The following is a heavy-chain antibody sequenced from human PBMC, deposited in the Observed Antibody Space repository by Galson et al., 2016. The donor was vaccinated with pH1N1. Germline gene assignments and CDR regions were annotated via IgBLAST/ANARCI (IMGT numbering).Heavy chain of an antibody. CDR2: IYYSGNT. V-gene: IGHV4-39*01. Sequence: SETLSLTCSVSGISITHSDYYWGWIRQPPGKGLEWIANIYYSGNTYYDASLKSRVTISVDTSQNQFSLNLKSVSAADTAVYYCARLYYGEYVDYWGQGALVTVSS. J-gene: IGHJ4*02. CDR1: GISITHSDYY. D-gene: IGHD3-10*01. CDR3: ARLYYGEYVDY.